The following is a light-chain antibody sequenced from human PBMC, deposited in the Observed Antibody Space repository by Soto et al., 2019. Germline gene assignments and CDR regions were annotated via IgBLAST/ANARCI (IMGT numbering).Light chain of an antibody. CDR2: LNSDGSH. J-gene: IGLJ3*02. CDR3: QTWGTGINWV. V-gene: IGLV4-69*01. Sequence: QLVLTQSPSASASLGASVKLTCTLSSGHTSYAIAWHQQQPEKGPRYLMNLNSDGSHSRGDGIPDRFSGSSSGAERYLTISSRQSEDEADYYCQTWGTGINWVFGGGTQLTVL. CDR1: SGHTSYA.